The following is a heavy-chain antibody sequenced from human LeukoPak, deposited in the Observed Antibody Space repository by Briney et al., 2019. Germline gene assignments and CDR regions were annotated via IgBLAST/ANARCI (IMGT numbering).Heavy chain of an antibody. J-gene: IGHJ4*02. D-gene: IGHD2-15*01. CDR3: AMDPSVVVAATSDFDY. CDR1: GFTFSSSA. CDR2: ISGSGGST. Sequence: PGGSLRLSCAASGFTFSSSAMSWVRQAPGKGLEWVSAISGSGGSTYYADSVKGRFTISRDNSKNTLYLQMNSLRAEDTAVYYCAMDPSVVVAATSDFDYWGQGTLVTVSS. V-gene: IGHV3-23*01.